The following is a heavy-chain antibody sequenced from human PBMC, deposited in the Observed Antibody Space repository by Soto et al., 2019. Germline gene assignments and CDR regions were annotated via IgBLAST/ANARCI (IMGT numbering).Heavy chain of an antibody. CDR2: VNPSGGHT. V-gene: IGHV1-46*01. CDR1: GDTFTDDY. Sequence: QVQLVQSGAEVKKPGSSVKVSCKASGDTFTDDYIHWVRQAHGQGLEWMGTVNPSGGHTTYAQNFLGRMTMTRDTYTSTIEKELNRLTAEDTAIYYCARGGHVVVVTAALAYWGQGTLVTVSS. CDR3: ARGGHVVVVTAALAY. D-gene: IGHD2-21*02. J-gene: IGHJ4*02.